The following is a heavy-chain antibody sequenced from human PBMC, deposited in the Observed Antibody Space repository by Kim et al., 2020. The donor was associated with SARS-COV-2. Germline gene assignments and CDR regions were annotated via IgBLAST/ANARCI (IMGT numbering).Heavy chain of an antibody. J-gene: IGHJ6*01. CDR2: LNRNSGNT. V-gene: IGHV1-8*02. D-gene: IGHD3-22*01. Sequence: ASVKVSCKASGYYFPTLALNWVRQAPGQGLEWMGWLNRNSGNTGYAQGLQGRITMTTHKSTNTAYMALSSLRSDDTAVYYCARERQHLVRWLFYYGLDVW. CDR3: ARERQHLVRWLFYYGLDV. CDR1: GYYFPTLA.